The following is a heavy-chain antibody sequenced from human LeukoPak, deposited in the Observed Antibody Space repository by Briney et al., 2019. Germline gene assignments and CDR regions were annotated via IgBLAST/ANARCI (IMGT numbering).Heavy chain of an antibody. CDR1: GFTFSSYG. D-gene: IGHD4-17*01. J-gene: IGHJ4*02. Sequence: GGSLRLSCAASGFTFSSYGMHWVRQAPGKGLEWVAFIRYDGSNKYYADSEKGRFTISRDNSKNTLYLQMNSLRAEDTAVYYCARGSGYGDYGIDYWGQGTLVTVSS. V-gene: IGHV3-30*02. CDR3: ARGSGYGDYGIDY. CDR2: IRYDGSNK.